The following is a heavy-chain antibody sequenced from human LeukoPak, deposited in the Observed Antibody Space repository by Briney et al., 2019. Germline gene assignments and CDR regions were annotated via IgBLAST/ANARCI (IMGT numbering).Heavy chain of an antibody. D-gene: IGHD2-21*01. CDR1: GFTLSNYW. J-gene: IGHJ4*02. Sequence: SGGSLRLSCAASGFTLSNYWMGWVRQAPGKGLEWVANINQDGSEKYYVDSVKGRFTISRDNAKNSLYLQMNSMRAEDTAVYYCASVRPDIIVVSPAPERRLYWGQGTRVTVSS. CDR3: ASVRPDIIVVSPAPERRLY. CDR2: INQDGSEK. V-gene: IGHV3-7*02.